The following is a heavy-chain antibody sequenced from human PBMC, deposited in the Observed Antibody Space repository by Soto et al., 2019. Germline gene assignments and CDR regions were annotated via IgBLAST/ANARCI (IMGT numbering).Heavy chain of an antibody. V-gene: IGHV1-3*01. CDR3: AREFTVGG. D-gene: IGHD1-26*01. CDR1: GYTFTSYA. Sequence: QVQLVQSGAEVKKPGASVKVSCKASGYTFTSYAMHWVRQAPGQRLEWMGWINAGNGNTKYSQKFQGRVTITRDTSASTSYLELSSLRSADTAVHYCAREFTVGGWGQGTLVTVSS. J-gene: IGHJ4*02. CDR2: INAGNGNT.